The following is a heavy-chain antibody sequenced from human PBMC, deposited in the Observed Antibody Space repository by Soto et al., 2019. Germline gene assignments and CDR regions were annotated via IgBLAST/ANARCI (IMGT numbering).Heavy chain of an antibody. D-gene: IGHD2-8*01. CDR2: ISTSGDGT. CDR1: GFTFSSYA. J-gene: IGHJ4*02. V-gene: IGHV3-23*01. Sequence: EVQLLESGGGLVQPGGSLRLSCAASGFTFSSYAMTWVRQAPGKGLEWVSGISTSGDGTYYADSVKGRFTISRDNSKNTLCLQMNSLRAEDMAVYYCATLARTKDFDYWGQGTLVTVSS. CDR3: ATLARTKDFDY.